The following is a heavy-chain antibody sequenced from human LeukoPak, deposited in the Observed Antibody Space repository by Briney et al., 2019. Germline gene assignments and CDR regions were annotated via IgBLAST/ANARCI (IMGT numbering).Heavy chain of an antibody. J-gene: IGHJ4*02. CDR1: GGSISSYY. Sequence: SETLSLTCTVSGGSISSYYWSWIRQPPGKGLEWIGYIYYNGSPNYSPSLKSRVTLSIDTSMNQFSLKLSPVTAADTAVYYCARHIYRTFHFDYWGQGTLVTVSS. CDR2: IYYNGSP. CDR3: ARHIYRTFHFDY. D-gene: IGHD1-14*01. V-gene: IGHV4-59*08.